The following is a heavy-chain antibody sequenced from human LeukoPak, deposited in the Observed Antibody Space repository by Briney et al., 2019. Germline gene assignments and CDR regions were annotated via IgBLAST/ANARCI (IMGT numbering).Heavy chain of an antibody. CDR2: ISGSGGST. J-gene: IGHJ4*02. Sequence: GGSLRLSCAASGFTFSSYAMGWVRQAPGKGLEWVSAISGSGGSTYYADSVKGRFAISRDNSKNTLYLQMNSLRAEDTAVYYCAKASIGYSSSAGFFDYWGQGTLVTVSS. V-gene: IGHV3-23*01. CDR1: GFTFSSYA. CDR3: AKASIGYSSSAGFFDY. D-gene: IGHD6-13*01.